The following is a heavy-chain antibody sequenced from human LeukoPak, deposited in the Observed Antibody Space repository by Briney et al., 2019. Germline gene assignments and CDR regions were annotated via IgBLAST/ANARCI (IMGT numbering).Heavy chain of an antibody. CDR3: ACIAAAGST. D-gene: IGHD6-13*01. Sequence: KPSETLSLTCTVSGGSISSYCWSWIRQPPGKGLEWIGCNYYSGSTNYNPSLKSRVTISVDTSKNQFSLKLSSVTAADTAVYYCACIAAAGSTWGQGTLVTVSS. CDR2: NYYSGST. V-gene: IGHV4-59*01. CDR1: GGSISSYC. J-gene: IGHJ4*02.